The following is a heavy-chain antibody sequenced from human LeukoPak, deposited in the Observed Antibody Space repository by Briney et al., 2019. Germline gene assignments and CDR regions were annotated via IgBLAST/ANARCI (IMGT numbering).Heavy chain of an antibody. J-gene: IGHJ4*02. CDR2: ISYDGSNK. V-gene: IGHV3-30*18. CDR1: EFTFSSYG. CDR3: AKDRLHYYDSSGYYSGLDY. D-gene: IGHD3-22*01. Sequence: PGGSLRLSCAASEFTFSSYGMHWVRQAPGKGLEWVAVISYDGSNKYYADSVKGRFTISRDNSKNTLYLQMNSLRAEDTAVYYCAKDRLHYYDSSGYYSGLDYWGQGTLVTVSS.